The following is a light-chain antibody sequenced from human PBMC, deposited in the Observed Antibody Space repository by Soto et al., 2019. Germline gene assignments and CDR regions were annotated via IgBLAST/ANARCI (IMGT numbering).Light chain of an antibody. CDR1: QSVSSH. J-gene: IGKJ1*01. CDR3: KQYGSSPWT. CDR2: DAS. Sequence: DIVLTQSPANLSVSPGEAATVSSRASQSVSSHLAWYQHKPGQAPRLLFYDASTRATGIPARFSGSGSGTDFTLTISRLEPEEFAVYYCKQYGSSPWTVGQGTKVDIK. V-gene: IGKV3-20*01.